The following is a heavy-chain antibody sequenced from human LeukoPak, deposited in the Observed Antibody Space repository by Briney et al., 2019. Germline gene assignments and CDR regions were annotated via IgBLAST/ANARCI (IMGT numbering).Heavy chain of an antibody. Sequence: PGGSLRLSCAASGFIFSSYAMHWVRQAPGKGLEWVAVISYDGSNKYYADSVKGRFTISRDNSKNTLYLQMNSLRAEDTAVYYCARDLGEVDTAMVTGYWGQGTLVTVSS. CDR3: ARDLGEVDTAMVTGY. CDR2: ISYDGSNK. J-gene: IGHJ4*02. V-gene: IGHV3-30*01. D-gene: IGHD5-18*01. CDR1: GFIFSSYA.